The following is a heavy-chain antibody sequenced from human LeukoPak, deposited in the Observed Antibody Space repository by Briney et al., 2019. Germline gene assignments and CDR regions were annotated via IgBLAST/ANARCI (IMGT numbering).Heavy chain of an antibody. CDR3: ARRARDSSGYKYYFDY. D-gene: IGHD3-22*01. CDR1: GFTFSSYA. Sequence: PGGSLRLSCAASGFTFSSYAMSWVRQAPWKGLEWVSAVSGSGGSTYYADSVKGRFTISRDNSKNTLSLQMNSLRAEDTAVYYCARRARDSSGYKYYFDYWGQGTLVTVSS. CDR2: VSGSGGST. V-gene: IGHV3-23*01. J-gene: IGHJ4*02.